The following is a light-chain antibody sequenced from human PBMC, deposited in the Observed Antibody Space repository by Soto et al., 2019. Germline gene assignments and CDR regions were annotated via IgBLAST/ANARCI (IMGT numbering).Light chain of an antibody. CDR3: QSYDFSNVWV. Sequence: NFMLTQPHSVSESAGKTVTISCTRSSGSIASNDVQWYQQRPGSSPTTVIYEDNQRPSGVPARFSGSIDRSSNSASLTISGLKTEDEADYYCQSYDFSNVWVFGGGTKLTVL. V-gene: IGLV6-57*01. CDR2: EDN. J-gene: IGLJ3*02. CDR1: SGSIASND.